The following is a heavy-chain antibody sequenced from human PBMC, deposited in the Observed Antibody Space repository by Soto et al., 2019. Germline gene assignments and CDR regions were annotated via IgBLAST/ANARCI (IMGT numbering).Heavy chain of an antibody. Sequence: GGSLRLSCAASGFTFSSYAMSWVRQAPGKGLEWVSAISGSGGGTYSADSVKGRLTISRDNSKNTLYLQMNSLRAEDTAVYYCAKDIVVVPAAANDAFDIWGQGTMVTVSS. J-gene: IGHJ3*02. V-gene: IGHV3-23*01. CDR3: AKDIVVVPAAANDAFDI. D-gene: IGHD2-2*01. CDR2: ISGSGGGT. CDR1: GFTFSSYA.